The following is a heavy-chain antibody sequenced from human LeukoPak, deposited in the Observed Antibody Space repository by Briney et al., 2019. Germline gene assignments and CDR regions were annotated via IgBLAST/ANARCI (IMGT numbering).Heavy chain of an antibody. CDR2: IYPGDSDT. V-gene: IGHV5-51*01. J-gene: IGHJ4*02. Sequence: RGASLKFSCKASGSRFTSYWIGWVRQLPGKGLGWRGIIYPGDSDTRYSPSFEGLATTRANNTISTSFLQWSSLKASDTAMYCCARHSSGWFIFDYWGQGTLVTVSS. D-gene: IGHD6-19*01. CDR3: ARHSSGWFIFDY. CDR1: GSRFTSYW.